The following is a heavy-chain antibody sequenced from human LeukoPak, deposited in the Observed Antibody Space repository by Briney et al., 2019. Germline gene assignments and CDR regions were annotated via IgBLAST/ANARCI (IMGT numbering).Heavy chain of an antibody. Sequence: SETLSLTCTVSGDSISTSNSYWGWIRQPPGKGLEWIGSIYYSGNTYYNASLKSRVTISVDTSKNQFSLKLTSVTAADTAVYYCARDDGGNSPYSDYWGQGTLVTVSS. J-gene: IGHJ4*02. V-gene: IGHV4-39*02. CDR2: IYYSGNT. CDR3: ARDDGGNSPYSDY. D-gene: IGHD4-23*01. CDR1: GDSISTSNSY.